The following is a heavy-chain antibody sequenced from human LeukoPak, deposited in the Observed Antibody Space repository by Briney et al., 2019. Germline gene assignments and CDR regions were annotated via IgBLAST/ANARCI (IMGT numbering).Heavy chain of an antibody. CDR1: GFSVSSFG. V-gene: IGHV3-23*01. D-gene: IGHD6-19*01. J-gene: IGHJ4*02. CDR2: ISVNGETT. CDR3: AQGYSSGWYPY. Sequence: GGSLRLSCAVSGFSVSSFGMSWVRQAPGKGLEWVSAISVNGETTWYADFVKGRFIISRDNSKNTLYLQLSSLRAEDTAVYYCAQGYSSGWYPYRGQGSLVSVSS.